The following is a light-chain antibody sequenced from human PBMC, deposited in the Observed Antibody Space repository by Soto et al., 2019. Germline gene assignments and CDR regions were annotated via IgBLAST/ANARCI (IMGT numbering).Light chain of an antibody. CDR2: GAS. CDR1: HSVSSSY. CDR3: QQFDTSPPST. J-gene: IGKJ5*01. V-gene: IGKV3-20*01. Sequence: EIVLTQSPGNLSLSPGERATLSCRASHSVSSSYLAWYQQKPDQAPRLLIYGASSRATGIPDRFSGSGSGTDFTLTISRLEPEDFAVYYCQQFDTSPPSTFGQGTRLEIK.